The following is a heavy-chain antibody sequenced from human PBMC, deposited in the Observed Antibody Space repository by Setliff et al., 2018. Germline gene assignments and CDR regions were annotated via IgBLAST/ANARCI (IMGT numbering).Heavy chain of an antibody. J-gene: IGHJ6*03. CDR2: ISTSGNTV. CDR1: GFTFSDYY. D-gene: IGHD3-10*01. CDR3: ARDITLTTVREGGMDV. V-gene: IGHV3-11*04. Sequence: NPGGSLRLSCAASGFTFSDYYMNWIRQAPGKGLEWVSYISTSGNTVEYVDSVKGRFTISRDNAKNLLYLEMNSLRAEDTAVYYCARDITLTTVREGGMDVWGKGTTVTVSS.